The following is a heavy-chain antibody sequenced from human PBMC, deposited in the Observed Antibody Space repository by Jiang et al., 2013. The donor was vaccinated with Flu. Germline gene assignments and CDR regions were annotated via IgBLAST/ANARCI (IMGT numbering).Heavy chain of an antibody. Sequence: PGGSLRLSCAASGFTFSNAWMSWVRQAPGKGLEWVGRIKNNNDGGTTDYAAPVKGRFTISRDDSKNTLYLQMNSLRTEDTAVYYCRASGYWGQGTLVTVSS. CDR3: RASGY. V-gene: IGHV3-15*01. CDR2: IKNNNDGGTT. CDR1: GFTFSNAW. J-gene: IGHJ4*02.